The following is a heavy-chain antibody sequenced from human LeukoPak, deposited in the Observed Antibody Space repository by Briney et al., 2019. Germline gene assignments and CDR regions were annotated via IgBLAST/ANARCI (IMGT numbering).Heavy chain of an antibody. CDR1: GFTFSSYA. Sequence: GGCLRLSCAASGFTFSSYAMSWVRQAPGKGLEWVSAISGSRGSTYYADSVKGRFTISRDNSKNTLYLQMNSLRAEDTAVYYCVRGYCSSTSCYRPPDYWGQGTLVTVSS. D-gene: IGHD2-2*02. V-gene: IGHV3-23*01. J-gene: IGHJ4*02. CDR2: ISGSRGST. CDR3: VRGYCSSTSCYRPPDY.